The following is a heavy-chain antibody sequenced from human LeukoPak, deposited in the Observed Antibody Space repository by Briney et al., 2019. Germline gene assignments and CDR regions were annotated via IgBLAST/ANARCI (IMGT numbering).Heavy chain of an antibody. CDR1: GGTFSSYA. J-gene: IGHJ4*02. CDR2: IIPILGIA. Sequence: ASVKVSCKASGGTFSSYAISWVRQAPGQGLEWMGRIIPILGIANHGQKFQGRVTITADKSTSTAYMELSSLRSEDTAVYYCAREAVKGYTPRQLDYWGQGTLVTVSS. V-gene: IGHV1-69*04. CDR3: AREAVKGYTPRQLDY. D-gene: IGHD5-24*01.